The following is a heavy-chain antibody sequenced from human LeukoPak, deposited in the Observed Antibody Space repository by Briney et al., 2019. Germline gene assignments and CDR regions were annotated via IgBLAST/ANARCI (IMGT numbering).Heavy chain of an antibody. CDR2: ISYDGSNK. Sequence: GGSLRLSCAASGITFSSYGMHWVRQAPGKGLECVAVISYDGSNKYYADSVKGRFTISRDNSKNTLYLQMNSLRAEDTAVYYCARSPPWWLSEQYYFDYWGQGTLVTVSS. D-gene: IGHD2-15*01. V-gene: IGHV3-30*03. J-gene: IGHJ4*02. CDR3: ARSPPWWLSEQYYFDY. CDR1: GITFSSYG.